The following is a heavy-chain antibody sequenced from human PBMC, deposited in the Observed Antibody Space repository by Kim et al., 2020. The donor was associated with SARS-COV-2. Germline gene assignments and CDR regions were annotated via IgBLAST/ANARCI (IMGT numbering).Heavy chain of an antibody. CDR3: VREIKDGGMDV. J-gene: IGHJ6*02. Sequence: GGSLRLSCAGSGFTFGYSAMHWVRRAPGRGLEYVSGITRNSGDTGYADSVKGRFTISRDKAKNSLYLQMNSLREEDTALYYCVREIKDGGMDVWGQGTTVTVSS. D-gene: IGHD2-15*01. CDR1: GFTFGYSA. V-gene: IGHV3-9*01. CDR2: ITRNSGDT.